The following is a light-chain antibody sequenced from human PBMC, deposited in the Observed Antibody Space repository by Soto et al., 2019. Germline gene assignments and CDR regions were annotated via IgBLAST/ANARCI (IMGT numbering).Light chain of an antibody. Sequence: QSVLTQPPSVSVAPGQRVTISCTGSSSNIGAGYVVHWYQPLPGTAPKLLIYGNSNRPSGVPDRCSGSNSGASASLAITGLQAEDEADYYCQSYDSSLSVVCVGGPNLTVL. J-gene: IGLJ2*01. V-gene: IGLV1-40*01. CDR2: GNS. CDR1: SSNIGAGYV. CDR3: QSYDSSLSVV.